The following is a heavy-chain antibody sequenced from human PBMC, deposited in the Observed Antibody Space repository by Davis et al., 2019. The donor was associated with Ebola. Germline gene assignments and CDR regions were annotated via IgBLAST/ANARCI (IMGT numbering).Heavy chain of an antibody. CDR3: TRGYGSGNMVVDV. CDR1: GFTFSGSA. V-gene: IGHV3-73*01. CDR2: IRSKANSYAT. D-gene: IGHD3-10*01. J-gene: IGHJ6*02. Sequence: PGGSLRLSCAASGFTFSGSAMHWVRQASGKGLEWVGRIRSKANSYATAYAASVKGRFTISRDDSKNTAYLQMNSLKTEDTAVYYCTRGYGSGNMVVDVWGQGTTVTVSS.